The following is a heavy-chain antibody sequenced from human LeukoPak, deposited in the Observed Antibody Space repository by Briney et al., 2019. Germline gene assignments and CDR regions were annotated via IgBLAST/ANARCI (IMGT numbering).Heavy chain of an antibody. Sequence: SETLSLTCTGSGGSISSSSYYWGWIRQPPGKGLEWIGSIYYSGSTYYNPSLKSRVTISVDTSKNQFSLKLSSVTAADTAVYYCARGWSYYYYMDVWGKGTTVTVSS. CDR1: GGSISSSSYY. D-gene: IGHD6-19*01. CDR3: ARGWSYYYYMDV. V-gene: IGHV4-39*07. CDR2: IYYSGST. J-gene: IGHJ6*03.